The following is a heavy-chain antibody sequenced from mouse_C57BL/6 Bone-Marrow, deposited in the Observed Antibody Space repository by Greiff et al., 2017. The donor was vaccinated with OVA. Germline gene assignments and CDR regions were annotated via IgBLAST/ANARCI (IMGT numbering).Heavy chain of an antibody. CDR3: ARSPSCGDYGYFGV. CDR2: ISTGGGCT. V-gene: IGHV5-12*01. Sequence: DVKLVESGGGLVQPGGSLKLSCAASGFTFSDYYMYWVRQTPEQRLEWVAYISTGGGCTYYPDTVKGRFTISRDTAKNTLYLQMSRLKSEDTAMYYCARSPSCGDYGYFGVWGTGPTVTVSS. D-gene: IGHD2-13*01. J-gene: IGHJ1*03. CDR1: GFTFSDYY.